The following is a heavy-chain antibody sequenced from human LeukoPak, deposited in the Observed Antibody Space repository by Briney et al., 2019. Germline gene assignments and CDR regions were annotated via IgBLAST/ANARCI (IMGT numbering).Heavy chain of an antibody. J-gene: IGHJ6*03. CDR1: GGSISSRSYY. V-gene: IGHV4-39*07. CDR3: ASGGDYDTYYYYYMDV. CDR2: IYYSGST. D-gene: IGHD4-17*01. Sequence: SETLSLTCTVSGGSISSRSYYWGWIRQPPGKGLEWIGSIYYSGSTYYNPSLKSRVTISVDTSKNQFSLKLSSVTAADTAVYYCASGGDYDTYYYYYMDVWGKGTTVTVSS.